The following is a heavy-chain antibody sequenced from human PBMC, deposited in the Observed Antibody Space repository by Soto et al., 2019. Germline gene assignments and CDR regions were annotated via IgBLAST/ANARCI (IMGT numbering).Heavy chain of an antibody. CDR2: INWNGGTK. Sequence: EVQLVESGGGVVRPGGSLRLSCVASGFTFDDYGMTWVRQAPGKGLEWVSGINWNGGTKHYADSVKGRFTISRDNAKNSLYLQMNSVRDAGTASYYCATSLSPEVRGVIEALDYWGQGTLVTVSS. CDR1: GFTFDDYG. V-gene: IGHV3-20*04. CDR3: ATSLSPEVRGVIEALDY. D-gene: IGHD3-10*01. J-gene: IGHJ4*02.